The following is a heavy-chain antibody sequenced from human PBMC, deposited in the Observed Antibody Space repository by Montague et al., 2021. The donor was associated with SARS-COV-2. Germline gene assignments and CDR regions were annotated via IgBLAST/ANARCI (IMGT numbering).Heavy chain of an antibody. CDR2: IYYSGST. V-gene: IGHV4-59*08. Sequence: SETLSLTCTVSGGSLSSYYWSWIRQPPGKGLEWIGYIYYSGSTNYNPSLKSRVTMSVDTSKNQFSLNLSSVTAADTAVYYCARHAGGSEVGGLDYWGQGVLVTVSS. D-gene: IGHD6-19*01. CDR1: GGSLSSYY. CDR3: ARHAGGSEVGGLDY. J-gene: IGHJ4*02.